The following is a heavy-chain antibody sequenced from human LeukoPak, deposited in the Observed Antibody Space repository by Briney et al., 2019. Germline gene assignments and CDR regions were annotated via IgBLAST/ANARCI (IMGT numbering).Heavy chain of an antibody. CDR1: GGTFSSYA. D-gene: IGHD2-2*01. J-gene: IGHJ4*02. V-gene: IGHV1-69*13. CDR2: IIPIFGTA. Sequence: ASVKVSCKASGGTFSSYAISWVRQAPGQELEWMGVIIPIFGTANYAQKFQGRVTITADESTSTAYMELSSLRSEDTAVYYCARDSSCSSTSCYGPLDYWGQGTLVTVSS. CDR3: ARDSSCSSTSCYGPLDY.